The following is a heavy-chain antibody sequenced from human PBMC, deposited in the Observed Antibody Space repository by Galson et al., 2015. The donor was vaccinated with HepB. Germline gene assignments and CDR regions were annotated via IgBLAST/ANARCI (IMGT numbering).Heavy chain of an antibody. J-gene: IGHJ2*01. V-gene: IGHV1-18*04. D-gene: IGHD3-10*01. CDR3: ARSRWFGESYWYFDL. CDR2: ISAYNGNT. CDR1: GYTFTSYG. Sequence: SVKVSCKASGYTFTSYGISWVRQAPGQGLEWMGWISAYNGNTNYAQKLQGRVTMTTDTSTSTAYMELRSLRSDDTAVYYCARSRWFGESYWYFDLWGRGTLVTVSS.